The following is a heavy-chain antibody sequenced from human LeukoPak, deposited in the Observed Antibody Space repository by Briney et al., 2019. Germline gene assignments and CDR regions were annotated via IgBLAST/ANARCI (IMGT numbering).Heavy chain of an antibody. CDR1: GGSISSGDYY. Sequence: SETLSLTCTVSGGSISSGDYYWSWIRQPPGTGLEWIGYIYYSWSTYYNPSLKSRVTISVDTSKHQFALKLSSVTAADTAVYYWARCHGGSSEDAFDIWGQGTMVTVSS. J-gene: IGHJ3*02. D-gene: IGHD4-23*01. CDR2: IYYSWST. CDR3: ARCHGGSSEDAFDI. V-gene: IGHV4-30-4*01.